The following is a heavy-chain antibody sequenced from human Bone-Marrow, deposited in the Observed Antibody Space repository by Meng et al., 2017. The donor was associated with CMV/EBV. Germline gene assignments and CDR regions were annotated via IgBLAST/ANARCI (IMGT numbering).Heavy chain of an antibody. D-gene: IGHD2-2*01. J-gene: IGHJ3*02. CDR3: ARTQDCSSTSCYLDAFEI. CDR1: GGTFSSYA. CDR2: INPNSGGT. V-gene: IGHV1-2*02. Sequence: ASVKVSCKASGGTFSSYAISWVRQAPGQGLEWMGWINPNSGGTNYAQKFQGRVTMTRDTSISTAYMELSSLRSEDTAVYYCARTQDCSSTSCYLDAFEIWGQGTMDTVSS.